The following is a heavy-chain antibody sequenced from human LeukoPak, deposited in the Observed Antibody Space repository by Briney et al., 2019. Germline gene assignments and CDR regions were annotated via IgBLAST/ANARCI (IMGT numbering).Heavy chain of an antibody. CDR1: GFTFSDHY. Sequence: GSLRLSCAASGFTFSDHYMDWVRQAPGKGLEWVGRTRNKANSYTTEYAASVKGRFTISRDDSKNSLYLQMNSLKTEDTAVYYCARVAPILTGYCFDYWGQGTLVTVSS. D-gene: IGHD3-9*01. CDR3: ARVAPILTGYCFDY. CDR2: TRNKANSYTT. J-gene: IGHJ4*02. V-gene: IGHV3-72*01.